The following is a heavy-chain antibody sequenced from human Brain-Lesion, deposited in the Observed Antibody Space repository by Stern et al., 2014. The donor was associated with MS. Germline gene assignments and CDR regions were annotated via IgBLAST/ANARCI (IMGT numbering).Heavy chain of an antibody. J-gene: IGHJ6*02. CDR2: INPNTGGT. V-gene: IGHV1-2*02. D-gene: IGHD3-3*01. Sequence: VQLLQSGAEVKKPGASVKVSCKTSGYIFTGYYIHWVRQDPGQGLEWMAWINPNTGGTKYAQKFQGRVTMSRDTSISTAYVELSSLTSDDTAVYYCARDQRGITIFGVVTDYYYLGMDVWGQGTTVTVSS. CDR3: ARDQRGITIFGVVTDYYYLGMDV. CDR1: GYIFTGYY.